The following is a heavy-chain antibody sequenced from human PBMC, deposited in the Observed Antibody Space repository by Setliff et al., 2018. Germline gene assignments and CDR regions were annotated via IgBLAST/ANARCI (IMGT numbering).Heavy chain of an antibody. D-gene: IGHD3-10*01. V-gene: IGHV4-34*01. Sequence: SETLSLTCVVYGGSFSGYQWSWIRQPPGKGLEWIGEINHSGSTNYNPSLKSRVSISVEKSKNQFSLKLTSVTAADTAVYYCFGAGTCSYWGQGTLVTVSS. CDR1: GGSFSGYQ. J-gene: IGHJ4*02. CDR3: FGAGTCSY. CDR2: INHSGST.